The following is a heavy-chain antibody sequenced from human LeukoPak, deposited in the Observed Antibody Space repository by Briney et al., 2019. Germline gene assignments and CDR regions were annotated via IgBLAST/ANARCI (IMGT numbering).Heavy chain of an antibody. Sequence: SVKVSCKASGGTFSSYTISLVRQAPGQGLEWMGRIIPILGIANYAQKFQGRVAITADKSTSTAYMELSSLRSEDTTVYYCARETEVAATYLDYWGQGTLVTVSS. CDR1: GGTFSSYT. CDR2: IIPILGIA. V-gene: IGHV1-69*04. J-gene: IGHJ4*02. D-gene: IGHD6-19*01. CDR3: ARETEVAATYLDY.